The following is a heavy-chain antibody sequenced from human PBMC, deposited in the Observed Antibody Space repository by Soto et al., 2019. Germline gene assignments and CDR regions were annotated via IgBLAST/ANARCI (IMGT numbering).Heavy chain of an antibody. D-gene: IGHD1-1*01. J-gene: IGHJ4*02. CDR3: ARDPGTGAALRAYHFDY. V-gene: IGHV1-3*01. CDR1: GYSFTTYA. Sequence: ASVKVSFKASGYSFTTYALHWVRQAPGQRLEWMGWINAGNGDTKYSEKFQGRVTITRDTSANTAYMELSSLRSEDTSVYYCARDPGTGAALRAYHFDYWGQGTLVTVSS. CDR2: INAGNGDT.